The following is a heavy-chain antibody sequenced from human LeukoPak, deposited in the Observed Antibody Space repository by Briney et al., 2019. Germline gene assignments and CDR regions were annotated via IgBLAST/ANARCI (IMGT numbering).Heavy chain of an antibody. CDR2: INPDSGDT. V-gene: IGHV1-18*04. J-gene: IGHJ4*02. CDR3: ARDRAFYDSSGYYYGY. CDR1: GYTFTGYY. Sequence: ASVKVSCKTSGYTFTGYYIHWVRQAPGQGLEWMGWINPDSGDTNYAQKLQGRVTMTTDTSTSTAYMELRSLRSDDTAVYYCARDRAFYDSSGYYYGYWGQGTLVTVSS. D-gene: IGHD3-22*01.